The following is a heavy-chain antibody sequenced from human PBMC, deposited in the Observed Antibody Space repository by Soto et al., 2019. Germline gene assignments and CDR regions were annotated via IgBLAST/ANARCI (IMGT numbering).Heavy chain of an antibody. D-gene: IGHD2-2*01. V-gene: IGHV1-18*04. CDR1: GYTFTSYG. Sequence: WASVKVSCKASGYTFTSYGISWVRQAPGQGLEWMGWISAYNGNTNYAQKLQGRVTMTTDTSTSTAYMELRSLRSDDTAVYYCAIGDYCSSTSCSPGDAFDIWGQGTMVTVSS. CDR2: ISAYNGNT. J-gene: IGHJ3*02. CDR3: AIGDYCSSTSCSPGDAFDI.